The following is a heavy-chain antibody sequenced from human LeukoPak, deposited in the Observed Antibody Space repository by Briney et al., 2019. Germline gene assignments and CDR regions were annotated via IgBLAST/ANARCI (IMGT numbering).Heavy chain of an antibody. CDR1: GGSISSYY. V-gene: IGHV4-59*08. J-gene: IGHJ4*02. Sequence: SETLSLTCTVSGGSISSYYWSWVRQPPGKGLEWIGFVYYTGSTNYSPSLKSRVTISVDTSKNQFSLKLSSVTAADTAVYYCATPGIAAAGETFDYWGQGTLVTVSS. D-gene: IGHD6-13*01. CDR2: VYYTGST. CDR3: ATPGIAAAGETFDY.